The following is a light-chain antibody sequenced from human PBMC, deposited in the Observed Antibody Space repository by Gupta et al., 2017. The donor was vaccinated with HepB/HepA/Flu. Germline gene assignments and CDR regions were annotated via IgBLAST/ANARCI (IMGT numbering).Light chain of an antibody. CDR3: QQYNNWPPWT. J-gene: IGKJ1*01. Sequence: DIVMTQSPATLFVSPGERATLSCRASQSVSRNLAWYQQKPGQAPRLLIYGASTRAIGIPVRFSGSGSGTEFTLTISSLQSEDFAVYYCQQYNNWPPWTFGQGTKVEIK. V-gene: IGKV3-15*01. CDR1: QSVSRN. CDR2: GAS.